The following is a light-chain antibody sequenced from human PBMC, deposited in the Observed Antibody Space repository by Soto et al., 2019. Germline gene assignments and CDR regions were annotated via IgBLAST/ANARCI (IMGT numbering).Light chain of an antibody. CDR1: QSVSSSY. Sequence: EIGLTQSPGTLSLSPGERATLYCRASQSVSSSYLAWYQQKPGQAPRLLIYGASSRATGIPDRFSGSGSGTDFTLTISRLEPEDFAVYYCQQRTNRLTFGGGTKVDIK. J-gene: IGKJ4*01. CDR3: QQRTNRLT. CDR2: GAS. V-gene: IGKV3D-20*02.